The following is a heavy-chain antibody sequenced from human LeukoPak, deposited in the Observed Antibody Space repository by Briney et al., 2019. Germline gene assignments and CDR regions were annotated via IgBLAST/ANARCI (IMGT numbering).Heavy chain of an antibody. D-gene: IGHD6-19*01. J-gene: IGHJ4*02. CDR2: IRYDGGSP. V-gene: IGHV3-30*02. Sequence: PGGSLTLSCTTSGFTFSNYWMYWVRQAPGKGLEWVAFIRYDGGSPYYSDSVKGRFTISRDNSVNTLYLQMNSLRADDTAMYFCAKRFSSGWTDYWGQGTLVTVSS. CDR3: AKRFSSGWTDY. CDR1: GFTFSNYW.